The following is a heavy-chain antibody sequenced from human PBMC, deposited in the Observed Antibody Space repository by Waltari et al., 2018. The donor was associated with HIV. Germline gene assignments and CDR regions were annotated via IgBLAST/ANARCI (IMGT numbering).Heavy chain of an antibody. D-gene: IGHD6-19*01. V-gene: IGHV4-39*01. J-gene: IGHJ1*01. CDR2: ALYTRHTDLFTGQF. CDR1: GGSIASSDSF. Sequence: QVQLQESGPGFVKPSETLSLICNVSGGSIASSDSFWGWIRQSPEMNLEWVGSALYTRHTDLFTGQFFAKSSLKSRVALSVDTSKNQVSLRLTSVTAADTGLYYCVRHAAEFRPDFGWILAGVFEPWGLGTQVIVS. CDR3: VRHAAEFRPDFGWILAGVFEP.